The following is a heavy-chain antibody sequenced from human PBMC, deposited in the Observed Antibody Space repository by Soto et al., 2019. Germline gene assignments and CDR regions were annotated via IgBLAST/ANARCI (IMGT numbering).Heavy chain of an antibody. V-gene: IGHV4-34*01. CDR2: INHSRST. Sequence: SETLSLTCAVYDGSFSGYYWSWVRQPPGKGLEWIGEINHSRSTNYIPSLMSRVTISLHTSKNQFSLKLRSVSAADTAVYYCARGDYYDTNGPFSDAFDIWGQGTMVT. D-gene: IGHD3-22*01. CDR1: DGSFSGYY. CDR3: ARGDYYDTNGPFSDAFDI. J-gene: IGHJ3*02.